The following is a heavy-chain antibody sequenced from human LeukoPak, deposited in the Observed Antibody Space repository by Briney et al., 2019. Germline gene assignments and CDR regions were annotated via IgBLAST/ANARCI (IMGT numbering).Heavy chain of an antibody. CDR3: ARAPGSSWQRGIGY. CDR2: ISAYNGNK. CDR1: GYTFTSYG. Sequence: ASVKVSCKASGYTFTSYGITWVRQAPGQGLEWMGWISAYNGNKIYAQKLQGRVAMTTDTSTSTAYMDLRSLKSDDTAVYYCARAPGSSWQRGIGYWGQGTLVTVSS. V-gene: IGHV1-18*01. J-gene: IGHJ4*02. D-gene: IGHD6-13*01.